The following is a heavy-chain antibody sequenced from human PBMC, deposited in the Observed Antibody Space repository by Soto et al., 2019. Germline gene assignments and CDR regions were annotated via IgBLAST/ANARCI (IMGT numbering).Heavy chain of an antibody. Sequence: VGALRLSCAASGFTFSSYWMSWVRQAPGKGLEWVANIKQDGSEKYYVDSVKGRFTISRDNAKNSLYLQMNSLRAEDTAVYYCARGRLRITIFGVVPRNYYYYGMDVWGQGTTVTVSS. CDR1: GFTFSSYW. D-gene: IGHD3-3*01. CDR2: IKQDGSEK. V-gene: IGHV3-7*01. J-gene: IGHJ6*02. CDR3: ARGRLRITIFGVVPRNYYYYGMDV.